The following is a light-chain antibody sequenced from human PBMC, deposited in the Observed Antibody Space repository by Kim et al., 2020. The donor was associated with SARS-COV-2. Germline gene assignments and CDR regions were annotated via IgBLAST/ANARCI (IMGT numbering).Light chain of an antibody. V-gene: IGLV2-23*03. CDR3: CSYAGSSTFFV. Sequence: SSTISCTGTSSDVGSYNLVSWYQQHPGKAPKLMIYEGSKRPSGVSNRFSGSKSGNTASLTISGLQAEDEADYYCCSYAGSSTFFVFGTGTKVTVL. J-gene: IGLJ1*01. CDR2: EGS. CDR1: SSDVGSYNL.